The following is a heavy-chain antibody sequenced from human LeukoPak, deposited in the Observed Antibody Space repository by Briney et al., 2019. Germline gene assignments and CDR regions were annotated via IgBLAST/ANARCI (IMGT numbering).Heavy chain of an antibody. V-gene: IGHV1-18*01. J-gene: IGHJ5*02. CDR3: ARDLGLELKNWFDP. CDR1: GYTFTSYG. D-gene: IGHD1-7*01. CDR2: ISAYNGNT. Sequence: ASVKVSCKVSGYTFTSYGISWVRQAPGQGLEWMGWISAYNGNTNYAQKLQGRVTMTTDTSTSTAYMELRSLRSDDTAVYYCARDLGLELKNWFDPWGQGTLVTVSS.